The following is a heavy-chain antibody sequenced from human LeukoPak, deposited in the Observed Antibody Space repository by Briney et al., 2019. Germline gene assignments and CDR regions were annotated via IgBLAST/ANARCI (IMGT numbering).Heavy chain of an antibody. D-gene: IGHD5-12*01. V-gene: IGHV1-69*13. CDR3: ARRRYSGYDGPAYYYMDV. J-gene: IGHJ6*03. Sequence: WASVKVSCKASGGTFSSYAISWVRQAPGQGLEWMGGIIPIFGTANYAQRFQGRVTITADESTSTAYMELSSLRSEDTAVYYCARRRYSGYDGPAYYYMDVWGKGTTDTISS. CDR1: GGTFSSYA. CDR2: IIPIFGTA.